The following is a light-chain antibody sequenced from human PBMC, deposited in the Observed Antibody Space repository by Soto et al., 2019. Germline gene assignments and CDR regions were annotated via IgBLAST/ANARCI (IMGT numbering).Light chain of an antibody. CDR1: SSNIGAGYD. CDR2: VNN. CDR3: QSYDSSLSGSVV. Sequence: QSVLTQPPSVSGAPGQRVTISCNGSSSNIGAGYDVHWYQQLPGTAPKLLTYVNNNRPSGVPDRFSGSKSGTSASLAITGLQAEDEADYYCQSYDSSLSGSVVFGGGTKLTVL. V-gene: IGLV1-40*01. J-gene: IGLJ2*01.